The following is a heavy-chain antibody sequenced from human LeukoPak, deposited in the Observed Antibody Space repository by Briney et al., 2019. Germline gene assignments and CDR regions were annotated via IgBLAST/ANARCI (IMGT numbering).Heavy chain of an antibody. J-gene: IGHJ4*02. CDR1: GGSISSSSYY. D-gene: IGHD2-21*01. CDR2: IYHSGST. Sequence: PSETLSLTCTVSGGSISSSSYYWGWIRQPPGKGLEWIGSIYHSGSTYYNPSLKSRVTISVDTSKNQFSLKLSSVTAADTAVYYCARGIPRSPFDYWGQGTLVTVSS. V-gene: IGHV4-39*07. CDR3: ARGIPRSPFDY.